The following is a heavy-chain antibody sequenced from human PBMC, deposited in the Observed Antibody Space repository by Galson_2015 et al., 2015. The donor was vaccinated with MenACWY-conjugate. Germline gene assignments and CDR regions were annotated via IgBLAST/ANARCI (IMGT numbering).Heavy chain of an antibody. J-gene: IGHJ5*02. Sequence: SLRLSCAVSGFNNFVYYWMSWVRQAPGKGLEWVATIDRDGRDRYYVDSVKGRFTFSRDNAKNSLYLQMTSLRVEDTAVYFCAAIDGPWGQGALVTVSS. CDR2: IDRDGRDR. CDR1: GFNNFVYYW. D-gene: IGHD5-24*01. CDR3: AAIDGP. V-gene: IGHV3-7*03.